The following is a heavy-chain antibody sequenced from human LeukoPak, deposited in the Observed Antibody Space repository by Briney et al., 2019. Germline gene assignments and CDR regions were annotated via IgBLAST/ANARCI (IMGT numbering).Heavy chain of an antibody. D-gene: IGHD3-10*01. CDR2: IRYDGSNK. CDR1: GFTFSSYA. Sequence: GGSLRLSCAASGFTFSSYAMSWVRQAPGKGLEWVAFIRYDGSNKYYADSVKSRFTISRDNSKNTLYLQMNSLRAEDTAVYYCAKDKTELYPPLDYWGQGTLVTVSS. CDR3: AKDKTELYPPLDY. J-gene: IGHJ4*02. V-gene: IGHV3-30*02.